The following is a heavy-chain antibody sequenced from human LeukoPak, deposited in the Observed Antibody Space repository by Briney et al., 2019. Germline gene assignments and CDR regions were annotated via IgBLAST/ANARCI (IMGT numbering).Heavy chain of an antibody. D-gene: IGHD3-9*01. J-gene: IGHJ5*02. CDR2: IFNTGST. V-gene: IGHV4-4*07. CDR3: ARRQPSGYTDDWFSFDP. CDR1: GGSISSYY. Sequence: SETLSLTCTVSGGSISSYYWSWTRQPAGKAPEWIGRIFNTGSTSYNPSLRSRVTVSVDTSKKHFSLRMTSVTAADTGIYYCARRQPSGYTDDWFSFDPWGQGTLVTVSS.